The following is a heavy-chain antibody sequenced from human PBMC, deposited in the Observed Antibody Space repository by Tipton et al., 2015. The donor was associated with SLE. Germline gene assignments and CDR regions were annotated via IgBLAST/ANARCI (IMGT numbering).Heavy chain of an antibody. J-gene: IGHJ5*02. D-gene: IGHD1-14*01. CDR3: ARKKTVGRYNYFDP. V-gene: IGHV4-38-2*01. CDR1: GFSISSGYY. CDR2: IHHSGNT. Sequence: TLSLTCAVSGFSISSGYYWGWIRQPPGEGLEWIGSIHHSGNTYYNPSLKSRVGMSVDTSRNEVFLRLSSVTAADTAVYYCARKKTVGRYNYFDPWGQGTLVTVSS.